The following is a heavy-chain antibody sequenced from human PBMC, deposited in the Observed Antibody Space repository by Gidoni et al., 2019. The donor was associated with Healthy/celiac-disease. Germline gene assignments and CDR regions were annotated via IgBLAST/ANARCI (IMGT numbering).Heavy chain of an antibody. J-gene: IGHJ6*02. D-gene: IGHD3-3*01. Sequence: RQAPGQGLEWMGIINPSGGSTSYAQKFQGRVTMTRDTSTSTVYMELSSLRSEDTAVYYCARDTDYDFWSGSIYYGMDVWGQGTTVTVSS. CDR3: ARDTDYDFWSGSIYYGMDV. CDR2: INPSGGST. V-gene: IGHV1-46*01.